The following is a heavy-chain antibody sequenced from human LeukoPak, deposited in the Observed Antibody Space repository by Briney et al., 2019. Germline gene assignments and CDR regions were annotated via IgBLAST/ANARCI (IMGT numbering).Heavy chain of an antibody. J-gene: IGHJ4*02. CDR3: ARARRNYDFWSGILGY. V-gene: IGHV1-8*03. D-gene: IGHD3-3*01. Sequence: ASVKVSCKASGYTFTSYDINWLRQATGQGLEWMGWMNPNSGNTGYAQKFQGRVTITRNTSISTAYMELSSLRSEDTAVYYCARARRNYDFWSGILGYWGQGTLVTVSS. CDR2: MNPNSGNT. CDR1: GYTFTSYD.